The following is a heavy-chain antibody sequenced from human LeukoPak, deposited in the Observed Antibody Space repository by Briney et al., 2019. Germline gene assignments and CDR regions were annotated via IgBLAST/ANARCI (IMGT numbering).Heavy chain of an antibody. Sequence: ASVKVSCKASGGTFSSYAISWVRQAPGQGLEWMGRIIPILGIANYAQKFLGRVTITADKSTSTAYMELSSLRSEDTAVYYCASPAQGSGSLSARAFDIWGQGTMVTVSS. CDR3: ASPAQGSGSLSARAFDI. CDR2: IIPILGIA. J-gene: IGHJ3*02. D-gene: IGHD3-10*01. CDR1: GGTFSSYA. V-gene: IGHV1-69*04.